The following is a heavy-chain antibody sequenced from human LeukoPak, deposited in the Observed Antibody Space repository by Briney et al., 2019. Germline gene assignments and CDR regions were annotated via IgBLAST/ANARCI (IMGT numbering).Heavy chain of an antibody. V-gene: IGHV3-21*01. CDR1: GFTFSSYE. J-gene: IGHJ3*01. CDR3: AKDPRAGHSIV. CDR2: ISSSSSYI. Sequence: GGSLRLSCAASGFTFSSYEMNWVRQAPGKGLEWVSSISSSSSYIYYADSVKGRFTISRDNAKNSLYLQMNSLRAEDTAVYYCAKDPRAGHSIVWGQGTMVTVSS. D-gene: IGHD2/OR15-2a*01.